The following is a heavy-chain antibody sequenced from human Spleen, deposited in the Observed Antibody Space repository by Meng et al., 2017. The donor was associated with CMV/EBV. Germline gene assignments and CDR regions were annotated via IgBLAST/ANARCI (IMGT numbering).Heavy chain of an antibody. J-gene: IGHJ4*02. CDR2: IYSGGST. D-gene: IGHD5-18*01. CDR1: GFTFSDYY. V-gene: IGHV3-66*01. Sequence: GELVESGGGVVQPGRSLRLSCAASGFTFSDYYMSWIRQAPGKGLEWVSVIYSGGSTYYADSVKGRFTISRDNSKNTLYLQMNSLRAEDTAVYYCARESRTAMVSIDYWGQGTLVTVSS. CDR3: ARESRTAMVSIDY.